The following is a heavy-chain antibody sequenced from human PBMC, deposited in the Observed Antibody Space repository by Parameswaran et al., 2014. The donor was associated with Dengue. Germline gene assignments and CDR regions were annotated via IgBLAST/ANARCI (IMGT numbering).Heavy chain of an antibody. J-gene: IGHJ6*02. Sequence: GGSLRLSCAASGFTFSSYAMSWVRQAPGKGLEWVSAISGSGGSTYYADSVKGRFTISRDNSKNTLYLQMNSLRAEDTAVYYCAKGIAAAYYYYGMDVWGQGTTVTVSS. CDR2: ISGSGGST. CDR3: AKGIAAAYYYYGMDV. V-gene: IGHV3-23*01. D-gene: IGHD6-13*01. CDR1: GFTFSSYA.